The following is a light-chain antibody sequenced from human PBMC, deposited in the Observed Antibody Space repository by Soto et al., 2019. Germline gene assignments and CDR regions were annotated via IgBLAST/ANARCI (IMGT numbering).Light chain of an antibody. V-gene: IGKV1-5*03. CDR2: KAS. CDR3: QQYNTFSRT. J-gene: IGKJ1*01. CDR1: PVISSW. Sequence: DIQMTQSPSTLSASVGDRVTITCRASPVISSWLAWYQQKPGKAPNLLIYKASILESGVPSRFSGSGSGTVFTLTISSLQPDDLATYYCQQYNTFSRTFGQGTRVEIK.